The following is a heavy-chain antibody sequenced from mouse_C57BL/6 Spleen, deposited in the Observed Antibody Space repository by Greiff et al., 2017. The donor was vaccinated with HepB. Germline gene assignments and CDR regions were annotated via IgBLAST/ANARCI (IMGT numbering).Heavy chain of an antibody. CDR2: ISDGGSYT. V-gene: IGHV5-4*01. D-gene: IGHD3-3*01. CDR3: ARDRAAWFAY. J-gene: IGHJ3*01. Sequence: EVKLMESGGGLVKPGGSLKLSCAASGFTFSSYAMSWVRQTPEKRLEWVATISDGGSYTYYPDIVKGRFTISRDNAKNNLYLQMSHLKSEDTAMYYCARDRAAWFAYWGQGTLVTVSA. CDR1: GFTFSSYA.